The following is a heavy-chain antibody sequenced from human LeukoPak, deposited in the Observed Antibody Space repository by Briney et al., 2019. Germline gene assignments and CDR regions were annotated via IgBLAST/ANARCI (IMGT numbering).Heavy chain of an antibody. V-gene: IGHV6-1*01. D-gene: IGHD1-1*01. CDR3: ATTVETGDAFDI. J-gene: IGHJ3*02. CDR2: TYYRSKWYN. CDR1: GDSVSSNSAA. Sequence: SQTLSLTCAIFGDSVSSNSAAWSWIRLSPSRGLEWLGRTYYRSKWYNDYAVSVRSRITINPDTSKNLFSLQLNSVTPEDTAEYYCATTVETGDAFDIWGPGTRVTVSS.